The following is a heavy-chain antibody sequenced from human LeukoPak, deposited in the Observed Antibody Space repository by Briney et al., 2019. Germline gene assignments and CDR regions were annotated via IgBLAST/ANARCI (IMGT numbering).Heavy chain of an antibody. Sequence: GASVKVSCKASGGTFSTHAIAWVRQAPGQGLERMGGIVPLFGKVDYVQKFQDRVTISADESTSTAHMELRSLRFEDTAVYYCARTPLDFYGSGSYYIRHFDDWGQGTLVTVS. CDR1: GGTFSTHA. CDR3: ARTPLDFYGSGSYYIRHFDD. J-gene: IGHJ4*02. D-gene: IGHD3-10*01. CDR2: IVPLFGKV. V-gene: IGHV1-69*13.